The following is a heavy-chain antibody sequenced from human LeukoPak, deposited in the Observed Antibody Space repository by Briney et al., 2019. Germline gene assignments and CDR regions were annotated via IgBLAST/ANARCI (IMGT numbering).Heavy chain of an antibody. Sequence: ASVKVSCKASGYTFTSYYMHWVRQAPGQGLEWMGIINPSGGSTNYAQKFQGRVTMTRDTSTSTVYMELSSLRSEDTAVYYCARVIEGHYDSSGYYLDYWGQGTLVTVSS. CDR3: ARVIEGHYDSSGYYLDY. D-gene: IGHD3-22*01. V-gene: IGHV1-46*01. CDR2: INPSGGST. J-gene: IGHJ4*02. CDR1: GYTFTSYY.